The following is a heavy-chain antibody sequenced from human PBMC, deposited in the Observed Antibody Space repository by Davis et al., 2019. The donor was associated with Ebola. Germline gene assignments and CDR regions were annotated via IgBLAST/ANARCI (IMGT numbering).Heavy chain of an antibody. CDR2: IIPILGIA. V-gene: IGHV1-69*04. D-gene: IGHD1-7*01. CDR1: GGTFSSYA. Sequence: SVKVSCKASGGTFSSYAISWVRQAPGQGLEWMGRIIPILGIANYAQKFQGRVTITADKSTSTAYMELSSLRAEDTAVYYCARDGLELRPYYYGMDVWGQGTTVTVSS. CDR3: ARDGLELRPYYYGMDV. J-gene: IGHJ6*02.